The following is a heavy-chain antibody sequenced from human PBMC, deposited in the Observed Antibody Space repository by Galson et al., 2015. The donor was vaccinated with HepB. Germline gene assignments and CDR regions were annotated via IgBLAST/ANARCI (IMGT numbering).Heavy chain of an antibody. J-gene: IGHJ3*01. D-gene: IGHD1-26*01. CDR1: GGSFSDYC. Sequence: SETLSLTCAVHGGSFSDYCWSWIRQPPGKGLEWIGEINHSGSTTCNALLRSRVTISLDTPKNQFSLKVRSVTAADTALYYCTRGARGSRREGRPRWPNSNAFHLWGQGTMVTVSS. V-gene: IGHV4-34*01. CDR2: INHSGST. CDR3: TRGARGSRREGRPRWPNSNAFHL.